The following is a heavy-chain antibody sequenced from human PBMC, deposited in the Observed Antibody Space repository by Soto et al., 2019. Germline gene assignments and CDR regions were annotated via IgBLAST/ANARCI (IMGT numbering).Heavy chain of an antibody. D-gene: IGHD2-2*01. CDR3: ARGSAGGYCSSTSCYEPIFDY. Sequence: GASVKVSCKASGGTFSSYAISWVRQAPGQGLEWMGGIIPIFGTANYAQKFQGRVTITADESTSTAYMELSSLRSEDTAVYYCARGSAGGYCSSTSCYEPIFDYWGQGTLATVSS. CDR1: GGTFSSYA. V-gene: IGHV1-69*13. CDR2: IIPIFGTA. J-gene: IGHJ4*02.